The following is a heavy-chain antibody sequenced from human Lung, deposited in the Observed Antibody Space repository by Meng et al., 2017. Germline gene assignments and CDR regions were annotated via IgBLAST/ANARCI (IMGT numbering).Heavy chain of an antibody. CDR2: IYNSGNT. J-gene: IGHJ2*01. CDR3: ARGQKGYFDL. Sequence: QEHMLEAGTAGLKPSPALLSTFTVSGGAFSTSNYYWSWIRQPPGKGLEWSGHIYNSGNTYYNPSLQSRITISVDTSKNQFSLKLSSVTAADTAIYYCARGQKGYFDLWGRDTLVTVSS. V-gene: IGHV4-30-4*01. CDR1: GGAFSTSNYY.